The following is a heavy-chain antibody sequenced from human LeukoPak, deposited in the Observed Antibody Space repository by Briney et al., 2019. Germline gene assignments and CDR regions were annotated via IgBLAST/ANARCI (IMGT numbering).Heavy chain of an antibody. CDR3: AKYGSGTYYNGLH. Sequence: GSLRLSCAASGFTFSSYAMTWVRQAPGKGLQWVSTISVSGENTYYADSVKGRFTISRDISKSTLYLQMNSLRDEDTALYYCAKYGSGTYYNGLHWGQGTLVTVST. V-gene: IGHV3-23*01. D-gene: IGHD3-10*01. CDR1: GFTFSSYA. J-gene: IGHJ4*02. CDR2: ISVSGENT.